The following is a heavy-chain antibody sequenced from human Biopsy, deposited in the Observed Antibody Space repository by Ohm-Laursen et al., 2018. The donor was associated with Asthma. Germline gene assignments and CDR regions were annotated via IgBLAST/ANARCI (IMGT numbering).Heavy chain of an antibody. CDR2: INHSGST. CDR3: ARHQEAASYHYDGSIAY. V-gene: IGHV4-34*01. Sequence: SETLSLTCVVYGGSFSGYYWSWIRQPPGKGLEWIGEINHSGSTNYNPSLKSRVTISVDTSKDQFSLKLSSVTAADTAVYFCARHQEAASYHYDGSIAYWGQGIPVTVSS. CDR1: GGSFSGYY. J-gene: IGHJ4*02. D-gene: IGHD3-22*01.